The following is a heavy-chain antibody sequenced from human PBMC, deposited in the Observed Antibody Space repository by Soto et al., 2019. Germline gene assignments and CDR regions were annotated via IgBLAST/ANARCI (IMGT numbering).Heavy chain of an antibody. CDR2: ISSSSSYI. CDR1: GFTFSSYS. D-gene: IGHD5-12*01. CDR3: ATQSSRYSGYD. Sequence: EVQLVESGGGLVKPGGSLRLSCAASGFTFSSYSMNWVRQAPGKGLEWVSSISSSSSYIYYADSVKGRFTISRDNAKNSLYLQMNSLGAEDTAVYYCATQSSRYSGYDWGQGTLVTVSS. J-gene: IGHJ4*02. V-gene: IGHV3-21*01.